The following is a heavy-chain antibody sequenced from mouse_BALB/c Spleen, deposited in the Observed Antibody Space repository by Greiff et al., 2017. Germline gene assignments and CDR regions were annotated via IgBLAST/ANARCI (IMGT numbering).Heavy chain of an antibody. Sequence: EVQLQQSGAELVRPGALVKLSCKASGFNIKDYYMHWVKQRPEQGLEWIGWIDPENGNTIYDPKFQGKASITADTSSNTAYLQLSSLTSEDTAVYYCSYYYGSSRYYAMDYWGQGTSVTVSS. V-gene: IGHV14-1*02. CDR2: IDPENGNT. D-gene: IGHD1-1*01. J-gene: IGHJ4*01. CDR3: SYYYGSSRYYAMDY. CDR1: GFNIKDYY.